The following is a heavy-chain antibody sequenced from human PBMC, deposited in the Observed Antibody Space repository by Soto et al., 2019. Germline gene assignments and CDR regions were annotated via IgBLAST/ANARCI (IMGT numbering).Heavy chain of an antibody. CDR2: ISASGGYT. V-gene: IGHV3-23*01. CDR3: VKDRVSSGFIWFVP. D-gene: IGHD3-22*01. Sequence: EVQLLESGGGLVQPGGSLRLSCAASGFTFSIYAMSWVRQAPGKGLVWVSGISASGGYTNYADSVEGRFTISRDKSKNALDLQLDSLRAEATAIYYCVKDRVSSGFIWFVPWGQGTLVTVSS. J-gene: IGHJ5*02. CDR1: GFTFSIYA.